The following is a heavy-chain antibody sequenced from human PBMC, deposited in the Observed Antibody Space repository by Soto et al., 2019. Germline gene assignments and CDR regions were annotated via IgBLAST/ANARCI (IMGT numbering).Heavy chain of an antibody. Sequence: GGSLRLSCAASGFTFSSYEMNWVRQAPGKGLEWVSYISSSGSTIYYADSVKGRFTISRDNAKNSLYLQMNSLRAEDTAVYYCARDGLVPGMDVWGQGTPVTVSS. J-gene: IGHJ6*02. D-gene: IGHD1-26*01. CDR2: ISSSGSTI. CDR1: GFTFSSYE. V-gene: IGHV3-48*03. CDR3: ARDGLVPGMDV.